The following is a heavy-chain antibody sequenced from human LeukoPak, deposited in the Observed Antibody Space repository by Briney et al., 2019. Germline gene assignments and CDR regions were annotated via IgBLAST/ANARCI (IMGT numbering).Heavy chain of an antibody. V-gene: IGHV1-2*02. Sequence: GASVKVSCKASGYTFSVYYMHWVRQAPGQGLEWMGWINPNSGGTNYAQKFQGRVTMTRDTSISTAYMELSRLRSEDTAVYYCARGPGYYYYYMDVWGKGTTVTVSS. CDR1: GYTFSVYY. CDR3: ARGPGYYYYYMDV. J-gene: IGHJ6*03. CDR2: INPNSGGT.